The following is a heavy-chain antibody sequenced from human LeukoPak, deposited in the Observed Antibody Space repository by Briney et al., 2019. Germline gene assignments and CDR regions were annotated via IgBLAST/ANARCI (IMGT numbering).Heavy chain of an antibody. Sequence: GRSLRLSCAASGFTFSSYGMHWVRQAPGKGLEWVAVIWYDGSNKYYADSVKGRFTISRDNSKNMLYLQMNGLRAEDTAVYYCARVIYGSGTYYKGWFDPWGQGTLVTVSS. CDR1: GFTFSSYG. CDR3: ARVIYGSGTYYKGWFDP. V-gene: IGHV3-33*01. CDR2: IWYDGSNK. J-gene: IGHJ5*02. D-gene: IGHD3-10*01.